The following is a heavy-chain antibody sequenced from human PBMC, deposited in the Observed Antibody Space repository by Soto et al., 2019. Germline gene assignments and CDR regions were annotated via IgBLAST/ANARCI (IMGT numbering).Heavy chain of an antibody. Sequence: EVQLLESGGGLVQPGGSLRLSCAASGFTFSSYAMSWVRQAPGKGLEWVSAISGSGGSTYYADSVKGRFTISRDNSKNTMYLQMNSLRAEDTAVYYCAKSEYYDILTGYSPPFDPWGQGTLVTVSS. D-gene: IGHD3-9*01. V-gene: IGHV3-23*01. J-gene: IGHJ5*02. CDR3: AKSEYYDILTGYSPPFDP. CDR1: GFTFSSYA. CDR2: ISGSGGST.